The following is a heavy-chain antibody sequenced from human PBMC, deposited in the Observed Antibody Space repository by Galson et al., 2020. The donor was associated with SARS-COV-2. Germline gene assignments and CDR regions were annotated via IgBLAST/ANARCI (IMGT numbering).Heavy chain of an antibody. CDR2: IYYSGDT. CDR1: GASISSYY. Sequence: SETLSLTCTVSGASISSYYWSWIRQPPGKGLEWIGYIYYSGDTNYNPTLGSRVTMSVDTSTNQFSLRLNSVTAADTSVYYCARNRIVPAAQLIWYCDLWGRGTLVTVSS. CDR3: ARNRIVPAAQLIWYCDL. J-gene: IGHJ2*01. D-gene: IGHD2-2*01. V-gene: IGHV4-59*08.